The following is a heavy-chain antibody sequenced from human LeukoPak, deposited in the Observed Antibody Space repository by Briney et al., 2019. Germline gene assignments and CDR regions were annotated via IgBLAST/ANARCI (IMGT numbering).Heavy chain of an antibody. J-gene: IGHJ4*02. D-gene: IGHD2-15*01. CDR2: IAYDGSNK. Sequence: PWRSLRLACAASGVTFSSYAMHWVLRAPGKWLEWVAVIAYDGSNKFYADSGNGRFTISRDNSHNTPYLQINSLRAEDTAVYYCARGVVATFFDYWGQGTLVTVSS. CDR3: ARGVVATFFDY. CDR1: GVTFSSYA. V-gene: IGHV3-30-3*01.